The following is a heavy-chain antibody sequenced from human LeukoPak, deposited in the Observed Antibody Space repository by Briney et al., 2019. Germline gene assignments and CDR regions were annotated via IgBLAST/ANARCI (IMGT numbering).Heavy chain of an antibody. J-gene: IGHJ4*02. CDR3: AKCLLRGYYDTSGYYFFDD. V-gene: IGHV3-23*01. CDR1: GFTFSRYV. D-gene: IGHD3-22*01. CDR2: VSGGGDST. Sequence: GGSLRLYCAASGFTFSRYVMTWVRQAPGKGLEWVASVSGGGDSTYYTDSVKGRFTISRDNSKSTLYLQMNSLRDGDTAVYYCAKCLLRGYYDTSGYYFFDDWGQGTLVAVSS.